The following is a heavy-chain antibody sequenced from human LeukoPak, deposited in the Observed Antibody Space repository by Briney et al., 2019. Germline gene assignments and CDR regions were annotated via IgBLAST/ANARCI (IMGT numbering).Heavy chain of an antibody. CDR1: GGFLSSYY. Sequence: SETLSLTCTVSGGFLSSYYWSWIRQPPGKGLEWIDYIYYSGSTNYNPSLRSRVTISVDTSKNQFSLKLSSVTAADTAVYYCARGRIYYDSTGYGYWGRGTLVTVSS. CDR2: IYYSGST. CDR3: ARGRIYYDSTGYGY. V-gene: IGHV4-59*01. J-gene: IGHJ4*02. D-gene: IGHD3-22*01.